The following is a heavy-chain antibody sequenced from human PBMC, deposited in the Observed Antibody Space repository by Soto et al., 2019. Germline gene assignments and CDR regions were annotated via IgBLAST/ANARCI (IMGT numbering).Heavy chain of an antibody. CDR3: AKGARQWLGTSDFNY. Sequence: VQLVESGGGVVQPGRSLRLSCADSGFTFSDYAMHWVRQAPGKGLEWVAVVSHDGRNTHYADSVQGRFTISRDSSKTTVSLEMTSLRAEDTAVYYSAKGARQWLGTSDFNYWCQGAMVTVSS. CDR2: VSHDGRNT. CDR1: GFTFSDYA. D-gene: IGHD6-19*01. J-gene: IGHJ4*02. V-gene: IGHV3-30*18.